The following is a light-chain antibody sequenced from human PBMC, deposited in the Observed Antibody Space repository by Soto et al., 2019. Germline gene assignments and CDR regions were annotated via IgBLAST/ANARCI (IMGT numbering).Light chain of an antibody. J-gene: IGLJ2*01. CDR2: SNN. CDR3: AAWDDSLNGVL. Sequence: QSVLTQPPSASGTPGQRVTISCSGSSSNIASNTVNWYQQLPRTAPRVLIYSNNQRPSGVPDRFSGSKSGTSASLAISGLQSEDEAEYYCAAWDDSLNGVLFGGGTKLTVL. CDR1: SSNIASNT. V-gene: IGLV1-44*01.